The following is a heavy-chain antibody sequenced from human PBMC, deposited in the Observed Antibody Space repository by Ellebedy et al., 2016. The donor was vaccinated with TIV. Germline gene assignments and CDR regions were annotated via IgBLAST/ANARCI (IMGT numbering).Heavy chain of an antibody. J-gene: IGHJ6*02. CDR1: GDSVSTDIG. V-gene: IGHV6-1*01. D-gene: IGHD3-10*01. CDR3: ARGWFGSGMGV. CDR2: TYYRSKWKN. Sequence: SETLSLTCVISGDSVSTDIGWNWIRQSPSRGLEWLGRTYYRSKWKNDYAVSLKSRITINPDTSKNQFSLQLSSVTPEDTAVYYCARGWFGSGMGVWGQGTTVTVSS.